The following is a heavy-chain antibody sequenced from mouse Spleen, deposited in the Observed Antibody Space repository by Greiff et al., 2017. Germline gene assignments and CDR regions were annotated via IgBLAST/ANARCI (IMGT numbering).Heavy chain of an antibody. CDR2: ILPGSGST. V-gene: IGHV1-9*01. J-gene: IGHJ3*01. CDR1: GYTFSSYW. CDR3: AREGYDYDVAY. Sequence: QVQLKESGAELMKPGASVKISCKATGYTFSSYWIEWVKQRPGHGLEWIGEILPGSGSTNYNEKFKGKATFTADTSSNTAYMQLSSLTSEDSAVYYCAREGYDYDVAYWGQGTLVTVSA. D-gene: IGHD2-4*01.